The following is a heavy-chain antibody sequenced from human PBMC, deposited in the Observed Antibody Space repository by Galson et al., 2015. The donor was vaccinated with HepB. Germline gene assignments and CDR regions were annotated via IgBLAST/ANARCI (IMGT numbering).Heavy chain of an antibody. D-gene: IGHD2-8*01. J-gene: IGHJ6*02. CDR1: GFTFRSHA. V-gene: IGHV3-23*01. CDR2: ISGGGDDT. CDR3: VKDGEWSTCPCIDV. Sequence: SLRLSCAASGFTFRSHAMSWVRQAPGKGLEWVSSISGGGDDTYNADSVKGRFTISRDNSKNTVFLQMNSLRAEDSALYYCVKDGEWSTCPCIDVWGQGTPVTVSS.